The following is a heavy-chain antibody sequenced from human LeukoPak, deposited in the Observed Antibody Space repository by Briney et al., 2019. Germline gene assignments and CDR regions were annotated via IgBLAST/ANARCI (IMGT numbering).Heavy chain of an antibody. J-gene: IGHJ6*03. V-gene: IGHV4-34*01. CDR3: AREFKYGIAVAPYYYYMDV. CDR2: INHSGST. Sequence: TTSETLSLTCAVYGGSFSGYYWSWIRQPPGKGLEWIGEINHSGSTNYNPSLKSRVTISVDTSKNQFSLKLSSVTAADTAVYYCAREFKYGIAVAPYYYYMDVWGKGTTVTVSS. D-gene: IGHD6-19*01. CDR1: GGSFSGYY.